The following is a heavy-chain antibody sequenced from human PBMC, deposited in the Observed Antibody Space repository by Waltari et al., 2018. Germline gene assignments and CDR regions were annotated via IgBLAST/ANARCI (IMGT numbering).Heavy chain of an antibody. D-gene: IGHD5-18*01. J-gene: IGHJ4*02. CDR3: ARRIQLWPRLGFDY. CDR1: GGYFSGYY. Sequence: QVQLQQWDAGLLKTSETLSIPCAVHGGYFSGYYRSWIRQPPGKGLEWIGEINHSGSTNYNPSLKSRVTISVDTSKNQFSLKLSSVTAADTAVYYCARRIQLWPRLGFDYWGQGTLVTVSS. V-gene: IGHV4-34*01. CDR2: INHSGST.